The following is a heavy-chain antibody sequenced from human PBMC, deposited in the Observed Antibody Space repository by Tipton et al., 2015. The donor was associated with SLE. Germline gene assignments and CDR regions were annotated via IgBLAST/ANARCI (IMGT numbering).Heavy chain of an antibody. D-gene: IGHD3-22*01. CDR1: GYFISSGYY. Sequence: TLSLTCAVSGYFISSGYYWGWIRQPPGKGLEWIGSIYHSGSTYYNPSLKSRVTISVDTSKNQFSLKLSSVTAADTAVYYCAREYYDSSGYYVPFDYWGQGTLVTVSS. V-gene: IGHV4-38-2*02. CDR2: IYHSGST. CDR3: AREYYDSSGYYVPFDY. J-gene: IGHJ4*02.